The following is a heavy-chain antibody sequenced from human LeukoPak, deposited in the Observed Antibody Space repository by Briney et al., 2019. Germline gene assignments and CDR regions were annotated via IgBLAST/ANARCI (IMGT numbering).Heavy chain of an antibody. CDR1: GYSISSAY. D-gene: IGHD5-18*01. J-gene: IGHJ4*02. V-gene: IGHV4-38-2*02. Sequence: PSETLSLTCTVSGYSISSAYGGWIRQSPGKGLEWIATISHSGSTYYNPSLKSRVTISGDTSQSQYSLKLSSVTAADTAVYYCARVNTVMATFDYWGQGTLVTVSS. CDR3: ARVNTVMATFDY. CDR2: ISHSGST.